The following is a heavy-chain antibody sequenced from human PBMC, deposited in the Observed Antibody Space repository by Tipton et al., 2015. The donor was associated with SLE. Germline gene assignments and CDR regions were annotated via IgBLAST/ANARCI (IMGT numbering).Heavy chain of an antibody. CDR3: ATGHFDF. CDR2: IYYSGST. Sequence: TLSLTCTVSGGSISSGGYYWSWIRQHPGKGLEWIGYIYYSGSTYYNPSLRSRVAVSMDTSRNQFSLRLKSVTAADTAVYYCATGHFDFWGQGRLVTVSS. D-gene: IGHD1-1*01. J-gene: IGHJ5*01. CDR1: GGSISSGGYY. V-gene: IGHV4-31*03.